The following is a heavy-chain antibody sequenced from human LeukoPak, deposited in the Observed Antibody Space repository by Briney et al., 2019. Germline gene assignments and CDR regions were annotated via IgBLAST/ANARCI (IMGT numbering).Heavy chain of an antibody. CDR3: ARDEPEGVGAITY. Sequence: PGGSLRLSCAASGFTFSTYAMSWVRQAPGKGLEWVSAISGSGGNTYYADSVKGRFTISRDNAKNSLYLQMNGLRAEDTAVYYCARDEPEGVGAITYWGQGTLVTVSS. CDR1: GFTFSTYA. D-gene: IGHD1-26*01. J-gene: IGHJ4*02. CDR2: ISGSGGNT. V-gene: IGHV3-23*01.